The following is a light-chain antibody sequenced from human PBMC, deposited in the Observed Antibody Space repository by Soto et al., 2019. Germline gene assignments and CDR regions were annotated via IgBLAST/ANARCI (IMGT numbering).Light chain of an antibody. Sequence: QSALTQPASVSASPGQSITISCTGTSSDIGGYIYVSWYQHHPGKAPRLMISEVSRRPSGVPERFSGSKSGNTASLTVSGLQADDEAHYYCSSYAGSNNFVFGTGTKLTVL. V-gene: IGLV2-8*01. CDR3: SSYAGSNNFV. J-gene: IGLJ1*01. CDR2: EVS. CDR1: SSDIGGYIY.